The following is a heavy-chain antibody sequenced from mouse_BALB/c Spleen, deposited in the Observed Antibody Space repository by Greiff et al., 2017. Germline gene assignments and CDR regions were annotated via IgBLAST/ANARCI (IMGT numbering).Heavy chain of an antibody. Sequence: EVMLVESGGGLVKLGGSLKLSCAASGFTFSSYYMSWVRQTPEKRLELVAAINSNGGSTYYPDTVKGRFTISRDNAKNTLYLQMSSLKSEDTALYYCAGYYGSSYGAGYYFDYWGQGTTLTVSS. V-gene: IGHV5-6-2*01. CDR2: INSNGGST. D-gene: IGHD1-1*01. J-gene: IGHJ2*01. CDR1: GFTFSSYY. CDR3: AGYYGSSYGAGYYFDY.